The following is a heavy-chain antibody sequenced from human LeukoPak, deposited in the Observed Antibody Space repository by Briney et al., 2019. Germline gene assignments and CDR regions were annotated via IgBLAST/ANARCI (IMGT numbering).Heavy chain of an antibody. Sequence: ASVKLSCKASGSTFTTYDTNGVRQATGQGLEWMELMTHNSGYTGYAQKFQGRVNITRNTSITTAYIELSSLRLEDTAVYYCARGRDGYNCGYFDRWGRGTLVTVS. CDR2: MTHNSGYT. CDR1: GSTFTTYD. CDR3: ARGRDGYNCGYFDR. D-gene: IGHD5-24*01. V-gene: IGHV1-8*03. J-gene: IGHJ2*01.